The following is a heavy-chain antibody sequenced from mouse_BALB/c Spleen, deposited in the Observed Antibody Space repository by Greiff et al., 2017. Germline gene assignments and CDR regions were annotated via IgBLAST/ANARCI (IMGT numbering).Heavy chain of an antibody. CDR3: ARRDYYGSSYHAMDY. J-gene: IGHJ4*01. Sequence: QVQLQQSGPGLVAPSQSLSITCTVSGFSLTSYGVHWVRQPPGKGLEWLGVIWAGGSTNYNSALMSRLSISKDNSKSQVFLKMNSLQTDDTAMYYCARRDYYGSSYHAMDYWGQGTSVTVSS. CDR2: IWAGGST. V-gene: IGHV2-9*02. CDR1: GFSLTSYG. D-gene: IGHD1-1*01.